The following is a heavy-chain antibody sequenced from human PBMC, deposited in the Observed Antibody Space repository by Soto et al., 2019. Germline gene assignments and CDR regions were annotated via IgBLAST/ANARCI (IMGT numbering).Heavy chain of an antibody. CDR2: IYYSGRT. CDR1: GGSISSSSYY. D-gene: IGHD6-19*01. Sequence: PSETLSLTCTVSGGSISSSSYYWGWIRQPPGKGLEWIGSIYYSGRTYYNPSLKSRVTISVDTSKNQFSLKLSSVTAADTAVYFCARHLAVATDRSIDYWGQGTLVTVSS. CDR3: ARHLAVATDRSIDY. J-gene: IGHJ4*02. V-gene: IGHV4-39*01.